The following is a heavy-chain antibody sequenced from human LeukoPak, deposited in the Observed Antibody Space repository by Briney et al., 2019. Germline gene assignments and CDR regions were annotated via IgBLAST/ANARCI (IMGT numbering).Heavy chain of an antibody. CDR1: GFTFSSYA. CDR2: ISGSGGST. Sequence: GGSLRLSCAVSGFTFSSYAMSWVRQAPGKGLEWVSAISGSGGSTYYADSVKGRFTISRDNSKNTLYLQMNSLRAEDTAVYYCAKDWDYYDSSGYYYPFDYWGQGTLFTVSS. CDR3: AKDWDYYDSSGYYYPFDY. J-gene: IGHJ4*02. V-gene: IGHV3-23*01. D-gene: IGHD3-22*01.